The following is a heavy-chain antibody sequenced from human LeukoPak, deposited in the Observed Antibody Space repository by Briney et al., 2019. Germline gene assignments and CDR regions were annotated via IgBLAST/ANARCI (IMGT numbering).Heavy chain of an antibody. CDR1: GGTFSSYA. D-gene: IGHD2-2*01. Sequence: ASVKVSCKASGGTFSSYAISWVRQAPGQGLEWMGGIIPIFGTANYAQKFQGRVTITTDESTSTAYMELSSLRSEDTAVYYCARGRTVVVPAAMYYFDYWGQGTLVTVSS. J-gene: IGHJ4*02. V-gene: IGHV1-69*05. CDR2: IIPIFGTA. CDR3: ARGRTVVVPAAMYYFDY.